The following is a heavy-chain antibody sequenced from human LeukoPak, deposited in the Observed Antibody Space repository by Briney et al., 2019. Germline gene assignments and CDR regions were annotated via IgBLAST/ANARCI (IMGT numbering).Heavy chain of an antibody. J-gene: IGHJ4*02. V-gene: IGHV4-39*07. Sequence: SETLSLTCTVSGGSISSSSYYWGWIRQPPGKGLVWIGYIYPRGSTYYNPSLKSRVILSLDKSANQFSLNLSSVTAADTAVYYCARFSPRAMGNYLDFWGQGTLVTVSS. CDR1: GGSISSSSYY. CDR2: IYPRGST. CDR3: ARFSPRAMGNYLDF. D-gene: IGHD7-27*01.